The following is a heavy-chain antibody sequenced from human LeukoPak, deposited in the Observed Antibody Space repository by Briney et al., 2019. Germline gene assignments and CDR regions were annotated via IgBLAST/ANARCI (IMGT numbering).Heavy chain of an antibody. D-gene: IGHD3-16*01. Sequence: GGSLRLSCAASGFTFSSYSMNWVRQAPGKGLEWVSSISSSSSYIYYADSVKGRFTTSRDNAKNPLYLQMNSLRAEDTAVYYCARDRRDPRGYYFDYWGQGTLVTVSS. CDR1: GFTFSSYS. J-gene: IGHJ4*02. CDR3: ARDRRDPRGYYFDY. V-gene: IGHV3-21*01. CDR2: ISSSSSYI.